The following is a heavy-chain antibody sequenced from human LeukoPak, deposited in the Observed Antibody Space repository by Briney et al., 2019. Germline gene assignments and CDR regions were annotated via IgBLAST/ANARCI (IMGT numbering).Heavy chain of an antibody. V-gene: IGHV4-59*01. D-gene: IGHD2-15*01. Sequence: SETLSLTCTVSGGSISSYYWSWIRQPPGKGLEWIGYIYYSGSTNYNPSLKSRVTISVDTSKNQFSLKLSSVTAADTAVYYCAGGGGPYYFDYWGQGTLVTVSS. J-gene: IGHJ4*02. CDR1: GGSISSYY. CDR2: IYYSGST. CDR3: AGGGGPYYFDY.